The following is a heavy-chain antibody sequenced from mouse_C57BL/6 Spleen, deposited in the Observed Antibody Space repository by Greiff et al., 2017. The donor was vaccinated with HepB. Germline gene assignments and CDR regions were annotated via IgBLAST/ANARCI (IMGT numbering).Heavy chain of an antibody. CDR3: VRQGGYYHSAMDY. D-gene: IGHD2-3*01. Sequence: DVKLVESGGGLVQPKGSLKLSCAASGFSFNTYAMNWVRQAPGKGLEWVARIRSKSNNYATYYADSVKDRFTISRDDSESMLYLQMNNLKTEDTAMYYCVRQGGYYHSAMDYWGQGTSVTVSS. CDR1: GFSFNTYA. CDR2: IRSKSNNYAT. V-gene: IGHV10-1*01. J-gene: IGHJ4*01.